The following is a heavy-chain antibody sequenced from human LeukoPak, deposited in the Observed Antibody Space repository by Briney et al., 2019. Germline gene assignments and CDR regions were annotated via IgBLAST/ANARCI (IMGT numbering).Heavy chain of an antibody. J-gene: IGHJ6*02. Sequence: PGGSLRLSCAASGFTFSDHYMDWVRQAPGEGLEWVGRTRNKAKSYTTEYAASVKGRSTISRDDSKNSLYLQMNSLKTEDTAVYYCARAATMVRGVIIYGMDVWGQGTTVTVSS. CDR3: ARAATMVRGVIIYGMDV. V-gene: IGHV3-72*01. D-gene: IGHD3-10*01. CDR2: TRNKAKSYTT. CDR1: GFTFSDHY.